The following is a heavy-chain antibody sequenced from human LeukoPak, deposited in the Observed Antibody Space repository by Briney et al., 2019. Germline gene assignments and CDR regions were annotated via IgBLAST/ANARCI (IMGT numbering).Heavy chain of an antibody. J-gene: IGHJ4*02. CDR3: AKDGLYFDGSTHIYYFDS. V-gene: IGHV3-23*01. CDR2: ITYNGAAT. D-gene: IGHD3-9*01. CDR1: GLSFSNYA. Sequence: GGSLRLSCGASGLSFSNYAMSWVRQAPGKGLEWVSSITYNGAATYYLDSVKARFTISRDNSRSTLYLQMDSLTAEDTALYYCAKDGLYFDGSTHIYYFDSWGQGTLVAVSS.